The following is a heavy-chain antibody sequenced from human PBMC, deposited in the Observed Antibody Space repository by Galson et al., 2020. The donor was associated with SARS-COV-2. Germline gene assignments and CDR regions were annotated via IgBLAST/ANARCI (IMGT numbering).Heavy chain of an antibody. CDR2: ISYDGTNK. CDR3: ARGTTVTTNGPSDF. D-gene: IGHD4-17*01. J-gene: IGHJ4*02. V-gene: IGHV3-30-3*01. CDR1: GFTFNTYA. Sequence: GESLKISCAASGFTFNTYAVHWFRQAPGKGLDWVAVISYDGTNKYYAESVKGRFTISRDNSRNTLSLQMSSLRAEDTAVYYCARGTTVTTNGPSDFWGKGTLVTVST.